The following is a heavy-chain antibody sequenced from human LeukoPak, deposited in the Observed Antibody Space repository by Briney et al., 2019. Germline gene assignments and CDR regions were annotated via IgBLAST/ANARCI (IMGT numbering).Heavy chain of an antibody. V-gene: IGHV3-20*04. D-gene: IGHD3-10*02. J-gene: IGHJ6*04. CDR1: GFSLDDYG. CDR3: AELGITMIGGV. CDR2: INWNGRST. Sequence: GGSLRLSCEGSGFSLDDYGMNWVRQAPGKGLEWVSGINWNGRSTGYADSVKGRFTISRDNAKNSLYLQMNSLRAEDTAVYYCAELGITMIGGVWGKGTTVTISS.